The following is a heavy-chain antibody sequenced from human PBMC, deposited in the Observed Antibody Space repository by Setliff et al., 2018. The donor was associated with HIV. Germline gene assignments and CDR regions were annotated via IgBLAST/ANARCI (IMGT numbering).Heavy chain of an antibody. J-gene: IGHJ3*02. V-gene: IGHV1-18*01. Sequence: ASVKVSCKTSGYMFIAYGMSWVRRAPGQGLEWMGWIGPYNGRTEYAQKLQGRVTMTTDTSTSTAYMELRSLRSDDTAVYYCARDVITDDYAAFDIWGQGTMVTVSS. CDR2: IGPYNGRT. CDR1: GYMFIAYG. CDR3: ARDVITDDYAAFDI. D-gene: IGHD3-22*01.